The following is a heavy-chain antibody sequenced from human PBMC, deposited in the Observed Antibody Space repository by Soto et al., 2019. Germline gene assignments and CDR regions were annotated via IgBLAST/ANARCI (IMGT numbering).Heavy chain of an antibody. CDR3: ARTHYDFWSGRPRAIDY. J-gene: IGHJ4*02. Sequence: ASETLSLTCTVSGGSISSSSYYWGWIRQPPGKGLEWIGSIYYSGSTYYNPSLKSRVTISVDTSKNQFSLKLSSVTAADTAVYYCARTHYDFWSGRPRAIDYWGQGTLVTVSS. V-gene: IGHV4-39*01. D-gene: IGHD3-3*01. CDR1: GGSISSSSYY. CDR2: IYYSGST.